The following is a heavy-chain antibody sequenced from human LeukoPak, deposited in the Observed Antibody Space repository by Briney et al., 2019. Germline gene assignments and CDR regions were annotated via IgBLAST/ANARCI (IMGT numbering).Heavy chain of an antibody. Sequence: GGSLRLSCAASGFTFSSYGMHWVRQAPGKGLEWVAVISYDGSNKYYADSVKGRFTIPRDNSKNTLYLQMNSLRAEDTAVYYCAKVFGYGGYDSLDYWGQETLVTVSS. CDR1: GFTFSSYG. J-gene: IGHJ4*02. CDR2: ISYDGSNK. D-gene: IGHD5-12*01. CDR3: AKVFGYGGYDSLDY. V-gene: IGHV3-30*18.